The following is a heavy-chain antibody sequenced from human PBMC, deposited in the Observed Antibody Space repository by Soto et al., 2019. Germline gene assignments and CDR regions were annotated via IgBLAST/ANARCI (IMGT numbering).Heavy chain of an antibody. J-gene: IGHJ5*02. Sequence: ERTLRVSCSPSGFIFSSNAMRWVRPAPGKGLEWLSAISGSGGSTYYADSVKGRFTISRDNSKNTLYLQMNSLRAEDTAVYYCAKDRADSSWFDP. D-gene: IGHD2-21*01. V-gene: IGHV3-23*01. CDR3: AKDRADSSWFDP. CDR1: GFIFSSNA. CDR2: ISGSGGST.